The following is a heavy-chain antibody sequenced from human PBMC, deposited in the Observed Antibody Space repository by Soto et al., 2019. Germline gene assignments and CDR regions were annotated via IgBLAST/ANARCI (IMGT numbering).Heavy chain of an antibody. CDR2: IIPIFGTT. CDR3: ARDLGSGYDPGDY. J-gene: IGHJ4*02. CDR1: GDIFSGYS. V-gene: IGHV1-69*14. Sequence: QVQLVQSGAEVKKPGSSVKVSCKTSGDIFSGYSISWVRQAPGQGLEWMGGIIPIFGTTNYAQRFHGRVTITADKSTSTVYIELYSLKSEDTAVYYCARDLGSGYDPGDYWGQGTLVTVSS. D-gene: IGHD5-12*01.